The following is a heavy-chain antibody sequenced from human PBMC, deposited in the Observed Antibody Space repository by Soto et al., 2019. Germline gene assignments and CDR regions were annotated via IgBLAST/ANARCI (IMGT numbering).Heavy chain of an antibody. D-gene: IGHD2-8*01. CDR2: INAGNGNT. J-gene: IGHJ5*02. Sequence: ASVNVSCKASGYTFTSYAMHWVRQAPGQRLEWMGWINAGNGNTKYSQKFQGRVTITRDTSASTAYMELSSLRSEDTAVYYCARDRWYCTNGVCYLNFWFDPWGQGTLVTVSS. CDR3: ARDRWYCTNGVCYLNFWFDP. V-gene: IGHV1-3*01. CDR1: GYTFTSYA.